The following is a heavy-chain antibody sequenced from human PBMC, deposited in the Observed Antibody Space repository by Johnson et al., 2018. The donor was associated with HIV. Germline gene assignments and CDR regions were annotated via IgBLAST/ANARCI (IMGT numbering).Heavy chain of an antibody. Sequence: VQLVESGGGLVQPGGSLKLSCAASRFTFSSYAMRWVRQAPGKGLEYVSAISTNGGSTYYANSVKGRFTISRDNSKNTLFLHMGSLRPEDMAVYYCARDMREVAFDIWGQGTLVTVSS. V-gene: IGHV3-64*01. J-gene: IGHJ3*02. CDR1: RFTFSSYA. CDR3: ARDMREVAFDI. D-gene: IGHD1-26*01. CDR2: ISTNGGST.